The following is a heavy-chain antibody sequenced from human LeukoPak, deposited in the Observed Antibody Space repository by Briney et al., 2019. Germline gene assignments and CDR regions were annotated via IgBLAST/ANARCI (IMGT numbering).Heavy chain of an antibody. CDR2: IYYSGST. V-gene: IGHV4-59*01. CDR3: ARVAIVVVPAATYYYYYYMDG. J-gene: IGHJ6*03. Sequence: SETLSLTCTVSGGSISSYYWSWIRQPPGKGLEWIGYIYYSGSTNYNPSLKSRVTVSVDTSKNQFSLKLSSVTAADTAVYYCARVAIVVVPAATYYYYYYMDGWGKGTTVTVSS. D-gene: IGHD2-2*01. CDR1: GGSISSYY.